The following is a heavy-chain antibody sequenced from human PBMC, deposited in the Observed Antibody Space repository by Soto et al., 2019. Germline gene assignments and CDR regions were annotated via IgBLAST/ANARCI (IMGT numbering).Heavy chain of an antibody. CDR3: ARERDSFDY. V-gene: IGHV1-46*01. D-gene: IGHD3-22*01. CDR2: VNAGDGSA. Sequence: QVQLVQRGAGVTEPGASVKVSCKTSGFTFTLHYIHWVRQAPGQGLEWVGMVNAGDGSATYAREFRDKVSMTWDTSTSTVYLDLNSLKSEDTAIYYCARERDSFDYWGQGTLVSVSP. J-gene: IGHJ4*02. CDR1: GFTFTLHY.